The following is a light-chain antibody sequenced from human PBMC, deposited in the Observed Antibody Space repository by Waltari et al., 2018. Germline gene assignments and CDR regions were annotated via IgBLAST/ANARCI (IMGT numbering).Light chain of an antibody. Sequence: IQLTQSPSSLSASVGDRVTITCRASQGISSNLAWYQQKPGKAPKLLISAASTLQSGVPLRFSGRGAGTDFTLTISSLQPEDFATYDCQQLNSYPITFGQGTRLEIK. CDR3: QQLNSYPIT. V-gene: IGKV1-9*01. CDR2: AAS. CDR1: QGISSN. J-gene: IGKJ5*01.